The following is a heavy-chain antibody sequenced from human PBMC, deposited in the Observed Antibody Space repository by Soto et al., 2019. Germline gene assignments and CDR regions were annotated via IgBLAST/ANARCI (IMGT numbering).Heavy chain of an antibody. J-gene: IGHJ4*02. D-gene: IGHD3-3*01. CDR3: XXXXXXXYEGMFDY. CDR1: GFTFSSYG. CDR2: IWYDGSNK. Sequence: VQLVESGGGVVQPGRSLRLSCAASGFTFSSYGMHWVRQAPGKGLEWVAVIWYDGSNKYYADSVKGRFTISRDNSKNXXXXXMXXLXXXXXXXXXXXXXXXXXYEGMFDYWGQGTLVTVSS. V-gene: IGHV3-33*01.